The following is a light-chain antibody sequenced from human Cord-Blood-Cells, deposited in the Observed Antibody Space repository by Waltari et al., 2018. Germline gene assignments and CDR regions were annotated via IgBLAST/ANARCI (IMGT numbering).Light chain of an antibody. V-gene: IGLV3-10*01. Sequence: SFELTQPPSSSVFPGQTARINRSGDALPQKYAYWYPQKSGQGPVLVIYEDSKRPSGIPERFSGSSSGTMATLTISGAQVEDEADYYCYSTDSSGNHRVFGGGTKLTVL. J-gene: IGLJ3*02. CDR2: EDS. CDR3: YSTDSSGNHRV. CDR1: ALPQKY.